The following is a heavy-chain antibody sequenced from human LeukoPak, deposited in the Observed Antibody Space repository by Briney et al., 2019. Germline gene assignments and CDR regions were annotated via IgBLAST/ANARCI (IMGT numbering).Heavy chain of an antibody. CDR3: ARSMDIVVVPAADSSGFDY. Sequence: ASVKVSCKASGYTFTGYYMHWVRQAPGQGLEWMGWINPNNGGTNYAQNFQGRVTMTRDTSISSAYMELSRLRSDDTAVYHCARSMDIVVVPAADSSGFDYWGREPWSPSPQ. CDR1: GYTFTGYY. D-gene: IGHD2-2*03. CDR2: INPNNGGT. V-gene: IGHV1-2*02. J-gene: IGHJ4*02.